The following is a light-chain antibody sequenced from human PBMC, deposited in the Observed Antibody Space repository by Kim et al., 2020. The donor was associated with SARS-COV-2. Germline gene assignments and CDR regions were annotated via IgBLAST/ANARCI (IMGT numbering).Light chain of an antibody. Sequence: QLVLTQPPSASGTPGQRVTIFCSGSYSNIGTNTVDWYQQFPGTAPKLLIYNTNQRPSGVPDRFSASKSGPSASLAISGLQSEDEADYYCAAWDDSLSGPVFGGGTQLTVL. CDR2: NTN. J-gene: IGLJ2*01. CDR1: YSNIGTNT. V-gene: IGLV1-44*01. CDR3: AAWDDSLSGPV.